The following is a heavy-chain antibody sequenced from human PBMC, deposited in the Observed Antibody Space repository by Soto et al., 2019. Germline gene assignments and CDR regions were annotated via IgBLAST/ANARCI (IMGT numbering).Heavy chain of an antibody. CDR2: ISYDGSNK. CDR3: ARDYYDSSGYYLGPLDY. J-gene: IGHJ4*02. D-gene: IGHD3-22*01. Sequence: GGSLRLSCAASGFTFSSYAMHWVRQAPGKGLEWVAVISYDGSNKYYADSVKGRFTISRDNSKNTLYLQMNSLRAEDTAVYYCARDYYDSSGYYLGPLDYWGQGTLVTVSS. CDR1: GFTFSSYA. V-gene: IGHV3-30-3*01.